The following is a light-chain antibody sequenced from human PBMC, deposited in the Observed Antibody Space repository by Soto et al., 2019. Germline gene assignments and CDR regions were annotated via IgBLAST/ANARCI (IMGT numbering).Light chain of an antibody. V-gene: IGLV2-14*01. Sequence: QSALTQPASVSGSPGQSITISCTGTSSDVGGYNFVSWYQQHPGRAPQLMIYDVSDRPSGVSNRFSGSRSGNTASLTISGLSTEDEADYYCSSYTSSSTVVFGGGTKLTVL. CDR1: SSDVGGYNF. CDR2: DVS. CDR3: SSYTSSSTVV. J-gene: IGLJ2*01.